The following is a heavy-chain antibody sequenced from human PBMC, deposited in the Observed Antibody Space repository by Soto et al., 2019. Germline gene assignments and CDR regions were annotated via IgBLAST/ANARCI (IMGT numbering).Heavy chain of an antibody. J-gene: IGHJ4*02. Sequence: GGSLRLSCAASGFTFSSYSMNWVRQAPGKGLEWVSSISSSSSYIYYADSVKGRFTISRDNAKNSLYLQMNSLRAEDTAVYYCATAYCSGGSCYLSHWGQGTLVTVSS. D-gene: IGHD2-15*01. V-gene: IGHV3-21*01. CDR3: ATAYCSGGSCYLSH. CDR2: ISSSSSYI. CDR1: GFTFSSYS.